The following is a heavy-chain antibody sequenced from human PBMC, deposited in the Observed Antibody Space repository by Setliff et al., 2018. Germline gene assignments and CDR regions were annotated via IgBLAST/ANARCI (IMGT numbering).Heavy chain of an antibody. CDR1: GYTFTNYD. CDR3: ARDRYYNSWSGTSITAPHDAFDI. V-gene: IGHV1-8*01. Sequence: ASVKVSCKASGYTFTNYDINWVRQATGQGLEWMGWMNPNNGNTGYSQKFQGRVTMTRNTSTSTVYMEVSSLRSEDTAVYYWARDRYYNSWSGTSITAPHDAFDIWGQGTMVTVAS. J-gene: IGHJ3*02. D-gene: IGHD3-3*01. CDR2: MNPNNGNT.